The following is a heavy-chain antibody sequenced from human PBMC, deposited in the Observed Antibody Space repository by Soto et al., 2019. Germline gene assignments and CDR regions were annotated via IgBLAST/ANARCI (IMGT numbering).Heavy chain of an antibody. CDR3: AREGPADGLDI. CDR2: ISSSGSTK. CDR1: GYTFTSYG. J-gene: IGHJ3*02. V-gene: IGHV3-48*03. Sequence: IQLMQSGAEVKKPGASVKVSCKASGYTFTSYGIHWVRQAPGKGLECVSYISSSGSTKYYADSVKGRFTISRDNAKNSLFLQMNSLRAEDTAVYYCAREGPADGLDIWGQGTMVTVSS.